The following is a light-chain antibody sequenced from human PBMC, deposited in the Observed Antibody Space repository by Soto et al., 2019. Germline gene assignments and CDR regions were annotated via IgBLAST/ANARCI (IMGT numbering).Light chain of an antibody. Sequence: QAVVTQPPSASGTPGQRVTISCSGSSSNIGSNTVNWYQQLPEMAPKLLIYTNNQRPSGIPDRFSGSKSGTSASLAISGLQSDDEADYYCAVWDDSLNGWVFGGGTKVTVL. CDR3: AVWDDSLNGWV. J-gene: IGLJ3*02. CDR1: SSNIGSNT. V-gene: IGLV1-44*01. CDR2: TNN.